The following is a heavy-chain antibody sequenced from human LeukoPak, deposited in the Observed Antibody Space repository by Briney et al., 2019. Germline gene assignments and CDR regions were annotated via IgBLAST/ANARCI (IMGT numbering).Heavy chain of an antibody. CDR3: ARASNTGWYAVF. D-gene: IGHD6-19*01. Sequence: SETLSLTCTVSGGSISSYYWSWIRQPPGKGLERIGYIHYSGSTNYNPSLKSRVTISVDTSRNQFSLSLSSVTAADTAVYYCARASNTGWYAVFWGQGTLVTVSS. CDR1: GGSISSYY. V-gene: IGHV4-59*01. CDR2: IHYSGST. J-gene: IGHJ4*02.